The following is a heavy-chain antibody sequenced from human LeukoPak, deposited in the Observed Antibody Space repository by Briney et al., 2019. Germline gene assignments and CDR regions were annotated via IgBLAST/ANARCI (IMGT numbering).Heavy chain of an antibody. J-gene: IGHJ4*02. D-gene: IGHD4-17*01. CDR3: ASEPTVTYKESPFDE. V-gene: IGHV3-23*01. CDR1: GFTFSSYA. CDR2: ISGSGGST. Sequence: GGSLRLSCAASGFTFSSYAMSWVRQAPGKGLEWVSAISGSGGSTYYADSVKGRFTISRDNSKNTLYLQMNSLRAEDTAVYYCASEPTVTYKESPFDEGGQGTLVTVSS.